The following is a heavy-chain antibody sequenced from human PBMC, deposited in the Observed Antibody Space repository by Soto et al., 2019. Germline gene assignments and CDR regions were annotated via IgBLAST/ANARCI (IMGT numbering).Heavy chain of an antibody. J-gene: IGHJ4*02. CDR2: ISYSGAT. V-gene: IGHV4-31*03. Sequence: SETLSLTCPVSGDSLSRRGFYWNWIRHLPGKGLEWIGYISYSGATYYSPSLKSRLTISMDTSKNHFSLNLTSVTAADTAIYYCARQSTITGNYYFDYWGPGTLVTVSS. D-gene: IGHD5-12*01. CDR3: ARQSTITGNYYFDY. CDR1: GDSLSRRGFY.